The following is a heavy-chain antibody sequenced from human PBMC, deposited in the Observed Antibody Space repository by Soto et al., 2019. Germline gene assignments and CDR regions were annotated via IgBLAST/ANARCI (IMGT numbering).Heavy chain of an antibody. D-gene: IGHD3-22*01. J-gene: IGHJ6*02. V-gene: IGHV3-21*05. CDR1: GFTFSSYC. CDR3: ARFYYDSSGYLPSPYYYYYGMDV. CDR2: ISSSSSEK. Sequence: GGSLRLSCAASGFTFSSYCMNWVRQAPGKGLEWVSYISSSSSEKYYVDSVKGRFTISRDNAKNSLYLQMNSLRAEDTAVYYCARFYYDSSGYLPSPYYYYYGMDVWGQGTTVTVSS.